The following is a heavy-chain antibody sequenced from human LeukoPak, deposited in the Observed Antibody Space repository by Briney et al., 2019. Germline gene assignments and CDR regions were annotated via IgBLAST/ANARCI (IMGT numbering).Heavy chain of an antibody. CDR1: GGSISSYY. V-gene: IGHV4-59*01. Sequence: PSETLSLTCTVSGGSISSYYWSWIRQLPGKGLGWIGYIYYSGSTNYNPSLKSRVTISVDTSKNQFSLKLSSVTAADTAVYYCARDPQDGMDVWGQGTTVTVSS. CDR2: IYYSGST. J-gene: IGHJ6*02. CDR3: ARDPQDGMDV.